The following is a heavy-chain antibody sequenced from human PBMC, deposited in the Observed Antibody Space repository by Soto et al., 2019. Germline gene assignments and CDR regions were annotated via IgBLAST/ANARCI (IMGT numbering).Heavy chain of an antibody. J-gene: IGHJ6*02. Sequence: QVQLVESGGGVVQPGRSLRLSCAASGFTFSSYAMHWVRQAPGKGLEWVAVISYDGSNKYYADSVKGRFTISRDNSKNTLYLQMNSLRAEDTAVYYCAREGSSTGYYGMDVWGQGTTFTVSS. D-gene: IGHD6-6*01. CDR2: ISYDGSNK. CDR3: AREGSSTGYYGMDV. V-gene: IGHV3-30-3*01. CDR1: GFTFSSYA.